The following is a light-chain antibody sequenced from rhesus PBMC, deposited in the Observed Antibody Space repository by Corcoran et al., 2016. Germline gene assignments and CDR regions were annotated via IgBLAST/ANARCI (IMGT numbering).Light chain of an antibody. CDR2: EVS. CDR3: EQTLQTPFT. Sequence: DIVMTQTPLSLSVTPGEPASISCRSSQSLLHSNGYTYLNWYFQKPAQSPQLRIYEVSNPDFGIPDRFRGSGSGSDFNLKISRVEAEDVGVYYCEQTLQTPFTFGGGTKMEIK. CDR1: QSLLHSNGYTY. J-gene: IGKJ4*01. V-gene: IGKV2-78*01.